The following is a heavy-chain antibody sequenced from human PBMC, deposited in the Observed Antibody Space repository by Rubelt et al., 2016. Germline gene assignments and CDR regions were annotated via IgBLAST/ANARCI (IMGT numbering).Heavy chain of an antibody. CDR3: ARRDGYNWDDAFDI. CDR2: ISAYNGNT. J-gene: IGHJ3*02. CDR1: GYTFTSYG. D-gene: IGHD5-24*01. Sequence: QVQLVQSGAEVKKPGASVKVSCKASGYTFTSYGISWVRQAPGQGLEWMGWISAYNGNTNYAQKHQGRVTMNTDTSTSTVYMELRTLRSDDPAVYYRARRDGYNWDDAFDIWGQGTMVTVSS. V-gene: IGHV1-18*01.